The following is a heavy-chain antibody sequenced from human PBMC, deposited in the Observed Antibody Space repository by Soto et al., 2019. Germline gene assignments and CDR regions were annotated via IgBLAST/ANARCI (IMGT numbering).Heavy chain of an antibody. J-gene: IGHJ6*02. CDR1: GFSLSSYS. CDR2: ISSSSIYM. D-gene: IGHD2-2*01. Sequence: GGSLRLSCAASGFSLSSYSMNWVRQAPGKGLEWVSAISSSSIYMYYGDSVKGRFTISRDNAKNSLYLQLSSLRAEDTAVYYCARIGVAAALGTFGMDVWGQGTTVTVSS. V-gene: IGHV3-21*01. CDR3: ARIGVAAALGTFGMDV.